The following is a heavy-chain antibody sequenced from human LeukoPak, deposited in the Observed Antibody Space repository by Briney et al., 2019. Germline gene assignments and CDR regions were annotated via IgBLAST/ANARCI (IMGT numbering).Heavy chain of an antibody. Sequence: PGGSLRLSCAASGFTFSSYATSWVRQAPGKGLEWVSAISGSGGSTYYADSVKGRFTISRDNSKNTLYLQMNSLRAEDTAVYYCAKVGCSSTSCYVWAPNYYYYMDVWGKGTTVTVSS. CDR2: ISGSGGST. D-gene: IGHD2-2*01. CDR1: GFTFSSYA. V-gene: IGHV3-23*01. J-gene: IGHJ6*03. CDR3: AKVGCSSTSCYVWAPNYYYYMDV.